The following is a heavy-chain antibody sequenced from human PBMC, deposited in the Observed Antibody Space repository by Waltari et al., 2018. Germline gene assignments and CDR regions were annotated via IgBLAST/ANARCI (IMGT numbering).Heavy chain of an antibody. CDR3: ARLLCSGGSCYPLD. V-gene: IGHV4-59*01. D-gene: IGHD2-15*01. J-gene: IGHJ4*02. CDR2: IYYSGST. CDR1: GGSISSYY. Sequence: QVQLQESGPGLVKPSETLSLTCTVSGGSISSYYWSWIRQPPGKGLEWIGYIYYSGSTNYNPSLKSRVTISVDTSKNQFSLKLSSVTAADTAVYYCARLLCSGGSCYPLDWGQGTLVTVSS.